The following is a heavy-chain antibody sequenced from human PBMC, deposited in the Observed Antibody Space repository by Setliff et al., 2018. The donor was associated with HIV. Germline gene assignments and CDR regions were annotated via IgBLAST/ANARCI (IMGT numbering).Heavy chain of an antibody. Sequence: PSETLSLTCAVSGYSISGGYYWGWIRQPPGKGLEWIGSIYHSGSTYHNPSLKSRVTISVDTSKNQFSVKLSSVTAADTAVYYCARGRHYSSSAPFAIDFWGQGMLVTVS. CDR2: IYHSGST. D-gene: IGHD6-6*01. CDR1: GYSISGGYY. J-gene: IGHJ4*02. V-gene: IGHV4-38-2*01. CDR3: ARGRHYSSSAPFAIDF.